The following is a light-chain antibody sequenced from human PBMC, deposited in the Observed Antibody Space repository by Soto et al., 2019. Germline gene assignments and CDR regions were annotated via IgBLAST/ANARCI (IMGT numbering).Light chain of an antibody. CDR2: MAS. CDR3: QQYNSYPWT. V-gene: IGKV1-5*03. Sequence: DIQMTQSPSTLSASVGDRVTITCRASRSISSWLAWYQQKPGTAPKLLIYMASTLESGVPSRFSGSGSGTEFTLTISSLQPDDFATYYCQQYNSYPWTFGQGTKVEIK. J-gene: IGKJ1*01. CDR1: RSISSW.